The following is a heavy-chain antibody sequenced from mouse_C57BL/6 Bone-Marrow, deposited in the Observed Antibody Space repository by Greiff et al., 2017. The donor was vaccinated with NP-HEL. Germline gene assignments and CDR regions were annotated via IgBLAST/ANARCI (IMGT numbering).Heavy chain of an antibody. CDR3: ARYMDYGNPTFAY. D-gene: IGHD2-1*01. V-gene: IGHV7-3*01. CDR1: GFTFTDYY. CDR2: IRNKANGYTT. Sequence: EVHLVESGGGLVQPGGSLSLSCAASGFTFTDYYMSWVRQPPGKALEWLGFIRNKANGYTTEYSASVKGRFTIYRDNSQSILYLQMNALRAEDSATYYCARYMDYGNPTFAYWGQGTLVTVSA. J-gene: IGHJ3*01.